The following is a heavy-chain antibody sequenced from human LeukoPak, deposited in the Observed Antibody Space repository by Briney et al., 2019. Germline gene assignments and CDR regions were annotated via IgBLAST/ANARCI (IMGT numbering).Heavy chain of an antibody. CDR2: MNQDGSER. V-gene: IGHV3-7*01. Sequence: GGSLRLSCVASGFTFSSYWMTWVRQAPGKGLEWVASMNQDGSERYYVDSSRGRFTISRDNAKNSLSLQMNSLRAEDTAVYYCARDPERGSYFDYWGQGTPVTVSS. J-gene: IGHJ4*02. CDR1: GFTFSSYW. CDR3: ARDPERGSYFDY. D-gene: IGHD1-26*01.